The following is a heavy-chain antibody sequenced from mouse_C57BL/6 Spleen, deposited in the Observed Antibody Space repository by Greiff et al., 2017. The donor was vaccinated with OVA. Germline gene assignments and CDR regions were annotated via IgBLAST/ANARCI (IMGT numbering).Heavy chain of an antibody. CDR2: IWSGGST. D-gene: IGHD2-3*01. V-gene: IGHV2-4*01. J-gene: IGHJ4*01. CDR1: GFSFTSYG. Sequence: QVQLKQSGPGLVQPSQSLSITCTVSGFSFTSYGVHWVRQPPGKGLEWLGVIWSGGSTDYNAAFISRLSISKDNSTSQVFFKMNSLQADDTAIYYCAKTDDGSPMDYWGQGTSVTVSS. CDR3: AKTDDGSPMDY.